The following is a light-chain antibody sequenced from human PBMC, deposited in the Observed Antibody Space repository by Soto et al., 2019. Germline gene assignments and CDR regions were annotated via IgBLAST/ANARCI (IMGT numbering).Light chain of an antibody. J-gene: IGKJ1*01. CDR2: QTS. CDR1: QYINTR. V-gene: IGKV3-20*01. CDR3: QQYGSSLWT. Sequence: ETVMTQSPATLSVSQGERVTLSCRASQYINTRLAWYQHRPGQAPRLLIYQTSIRAAGIPARFSASGSGTDFTLTISRLEPEDFAVYYCQQYGSSLWTFGQGTKVDIK.